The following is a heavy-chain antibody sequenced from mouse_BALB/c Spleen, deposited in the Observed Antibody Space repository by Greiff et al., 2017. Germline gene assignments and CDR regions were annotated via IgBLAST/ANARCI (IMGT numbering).Heavy chain of an antibody. J-gene: IGHJ3*01. CDR1: GFAFSSYD. CDR3: ARDTTVGSAY. D-gene: IGHD1-1*01. Sequence: EVQRVESGGGLVKPGGSLKLSCAASGFAFSSYDMSWVRQTPEKRLEWVAYISSGGGSTYYPDTVKGRFTISRDNAKNTLYLQMSSLKSEDTAMYYCARDTTVGSAYWGQGTLVTVSA. V-gene: IGHV5-12-1*01. CDR2: ISSGGGST.